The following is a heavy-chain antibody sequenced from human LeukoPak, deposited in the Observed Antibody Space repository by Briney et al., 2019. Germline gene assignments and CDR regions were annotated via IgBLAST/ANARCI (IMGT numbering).Heavy chain of an antibody. CDR1: AFTFSNAW. D-gene: IGHD6-19*01. Sequence: GGSLRLSCAASAFTFSNAWMSWVRQAPGKGLEWVGRVKSQTDGGTTDYAAPVKGRFTISRDDSKNTLYLQMNSLKTEDTAVYYCTTEGIAVAAAFDYWGQGTLVTVSS. J-gene: IGHJ4*02. V-gene: IGHV3-15*01. CDR2: VKSQTDGGTT. CDR3: TTEGIAVAAAFDY.